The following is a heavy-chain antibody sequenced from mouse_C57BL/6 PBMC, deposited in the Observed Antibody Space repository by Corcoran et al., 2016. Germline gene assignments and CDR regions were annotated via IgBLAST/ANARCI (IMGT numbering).Heavy chain of an antibody. J-gene: IGHJ1*03. Sequence: QIQLVQSGPELKKPGETVKISCKASGYTFTTYGMSWVKQAPGKGLKWMGWINTYSGVPTYADDFKGRFAFSLETSASTAYLQINNLKNEDTATYFCARWEYDWYFDVWGTGTTVTVSS. D-gene: IGHD2-14*01. CDR2: INTYSGVP. CDR3: ARWEYDWYFDV. V-gene: IGHV9-3*01. CDR1: GYTFTTYG.